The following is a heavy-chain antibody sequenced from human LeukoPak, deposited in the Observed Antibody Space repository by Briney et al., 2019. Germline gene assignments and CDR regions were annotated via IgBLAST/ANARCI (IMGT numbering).Heavy chain of an antibody. J-gene: IGHJ3*02. D-gene: IGHD6-13*01. V-gene: IGHV3-21*01. CDR3: ARDKVAAALIGVNAFDI. CDR2: ISGSSSYI. Sequence: GGSLRLSCAASGFTFSSYSMNWVRQAPGKGLEWVSSISGSSSYIYYADSVKGRFTISRDNAKNSLYLQMNSLRAENTAVYYCARDKVAAALIGVNAFDIWGQGTMVTVSS. CDR1: GFTFSSYS.